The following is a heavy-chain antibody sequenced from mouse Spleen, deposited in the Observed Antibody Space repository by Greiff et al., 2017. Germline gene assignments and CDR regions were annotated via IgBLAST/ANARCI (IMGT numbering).Heavy chain of an antibody. CDR3: ARDRPFFSAMDY. CDR1: GFTFSDYY. J-gene: IGHJ4*01. Sequence: DVHLVESEGGLVQPGSSMKLSCTASGFTFSDYYMAWVRQVPEKGLEWVANINYDGSSTYYLDSLKSRFIISRDNAKNILYLQMSSLKSEDTATYYCARDRPFFSAMDYWGQGTSVTVSS. CDR2: INYDGSST. V-gene: IGHV5-16*01.